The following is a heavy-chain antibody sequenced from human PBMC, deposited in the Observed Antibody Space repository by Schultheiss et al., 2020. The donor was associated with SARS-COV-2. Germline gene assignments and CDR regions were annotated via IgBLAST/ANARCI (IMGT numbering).Heavy chain of an antibody. CDR3: ARVMWELLPPEVHFDH. V-gene: IGHV3-30*19. J-gene: IGHJ4*02. CDR1: GFTFRNSG. CDR2: VSNDGSNQ. D-gene: IGHD1-26*01. Sequence: GGSLRLSCAASGFTFRNSGMHWVRQAPDKGLEWVAVVSNDGSNQDYADSVRGRFTISRDNSRNTLYLQMNSLRAEDTAVYYCARVMWELLPPEVHFDHWGQGTLVTVSS.